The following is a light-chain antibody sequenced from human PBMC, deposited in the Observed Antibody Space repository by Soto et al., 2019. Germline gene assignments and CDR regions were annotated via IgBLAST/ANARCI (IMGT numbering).Light chain of an antibody. V-gene: IGKV3-20*01. CDR2: DVS. Sequence: IVLTQSPGTLSLSPGERATLSCRASQRVPTKYLAWFQQKPGQAPRLLMNDVSTRVPGFPDRFSGSGSETDFTLTISRLEPEDFAVYYCQHYGDSPSFGGGTKVEMK. J-gene: IGKJ4*01. CDR1: QRVPTKY. CDR3: QHYGDSPS.